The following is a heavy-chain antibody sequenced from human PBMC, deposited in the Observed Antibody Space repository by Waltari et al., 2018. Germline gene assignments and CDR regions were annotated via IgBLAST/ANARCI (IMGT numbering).Heavy chain of an antibody. D-gene: IGHD6-6*01. J-gene: IGHJ6*02. V-gene: IGHV1-69*02. CDR3: ASSSFSARRHSYYGLDV. CDR1: GGTFSSYT. CDR2: VIPILCIA. Sequence: QVRLVQAGAEVEKHGSSVRVSCKESGGTFSSYTVSWGRRAAGHGLEWMGRVIPILCIATDAQTFQGRVTITADTSTSTASMELSSLRSEDMAVYYCASSSFSARRHSYYGLDVWGQGTTVTVSS.